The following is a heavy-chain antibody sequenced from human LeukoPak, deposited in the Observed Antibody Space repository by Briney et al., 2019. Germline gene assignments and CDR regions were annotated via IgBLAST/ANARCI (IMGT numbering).Heavy chain of an antibody. CDR2: IYPVDSDT. V-gene: IGHV5-51*01. Sequence: GESLKISCKGSGYKCNAYWIAWLRQMPGKGLEWMGIIYPVDSDTRYSPSFQGKVTISADKSVSIAYLQWSSLKASDTAMYYCARPNITSYYDSRGYDAFDVWGQGTMVIVSS. CDR3: ARPNITSYYDSRGYDAFDV. J-gene: IGHJ3*01. CDR1: GYKCNAYW. D-gene: IGHD3-22*01.